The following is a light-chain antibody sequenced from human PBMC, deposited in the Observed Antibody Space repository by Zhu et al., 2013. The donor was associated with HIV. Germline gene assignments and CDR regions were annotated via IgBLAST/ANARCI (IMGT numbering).Light chain of an antibody. V-gene: IGKV2-30*01. CDR2: KIS. J-gene: IGKJ1*01. CDR3: MYGTHWPKGPWT. Sequence: DVVMTQSPLSLPVTLGQPASISCRSSQSLVYNDGNTYLNWFHQRPGQPPRRLIYKISNRDSGVPDRFSGSGSGTDFTLKISRVEAEDVGTYYCMYGTHWPKGPWTFGQGTKVGNQT. CDR1: QSLVYNDGNTY.